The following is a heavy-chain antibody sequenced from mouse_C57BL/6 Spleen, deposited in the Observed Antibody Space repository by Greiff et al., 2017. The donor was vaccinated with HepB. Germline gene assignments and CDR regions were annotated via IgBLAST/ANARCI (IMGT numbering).Heavy chain of an antibody. CDR2: ISSGGSYT. CDR3: ARQGVYYGSSYAMDY. V-gene: IGHV5-6*01. CDR1: GFTFSSYG. J-gene: IGHJ4*01. D-gene: IGHD1-1*01. Sequence: EVKVVESGGALVNPGGSLKLSCPASGFTFSSYGISWVRQPPAKSLEWFATISSGGSYTYYPDSVKGRFTISRDNAKNTRYLQMSSLKSEDTAMYYCARQGVYYGSSYAMDYWGQGTSVTVSS.